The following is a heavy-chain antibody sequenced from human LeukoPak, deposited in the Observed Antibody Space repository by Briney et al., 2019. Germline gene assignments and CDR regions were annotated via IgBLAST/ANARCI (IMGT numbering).Heavy chain of an antibody. CDR3: ARYFLGYCSSTSCSKDYYGMDV. Sequence: SETLSLTCTVSGDSVSGVYWSWIRQPPGKGLEWIGYVYYSGDTNYNPSLKSRVTISVDTSKNQFSLKLSSVTAADTAVYYCARYFLGYCSSTSCSKDYYGMDVWGQGTTVTVSS. V-gene: IGHV4-59*08. J-gene: IGHJ6*02. CDR2: VYYSGDT. D-gene: IGHD2-2*01. CDR1: GDSVSGVY.